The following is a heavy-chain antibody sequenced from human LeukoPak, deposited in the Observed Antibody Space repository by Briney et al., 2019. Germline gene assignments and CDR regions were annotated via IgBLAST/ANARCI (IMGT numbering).Heavy chain of an antibody. CDR1: GFTFSSYS. CDR2: ISSSSSTI. D-gene: IGHD2-8*01. V-gene: IGHV3-48*01. CDR3: ARDPRGLIVY. J-gene: IGHJ4*02. Sequence: GGSLRLSCAASGFTFSSYSMNWVRQAPGKGLEWVSYISSSSSTIYYADSVKGRFTISGDNAKNSLYLQMNSLRAEDTAVYYCARDPRGLIVYWGQGTLVTVSS.